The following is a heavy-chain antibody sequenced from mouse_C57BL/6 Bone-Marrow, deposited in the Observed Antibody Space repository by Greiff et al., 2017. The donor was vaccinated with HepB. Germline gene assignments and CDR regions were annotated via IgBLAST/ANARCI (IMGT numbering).Heavy chain of an antibody. J-gene: IGHJ3*01. Sequence: EVKLMESGGGLVQSGRSLRLSCATSGFTFSDFYMEWVRQAPGKGLEWIAASRNKANDYTTEYSASVKGRFIVSRDTSQSILYLQMNALRAEDTAIYYCARRYGSSPFGYWGQGTLVTVSA. CDR2: SRNKANDYTT. V-gene: IGHV7-1*01. CDR3: ARRYGSSPFGY. CDR1: GFTFSDFY. D-gene: IGHD1-1*01.